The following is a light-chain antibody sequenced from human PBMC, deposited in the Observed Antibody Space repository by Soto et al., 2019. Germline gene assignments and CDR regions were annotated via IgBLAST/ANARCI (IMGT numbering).Light chain of an antibody. CDR1: RSFASNY. CDR2: GAS. CDR3: QQYGSSGT. J-gene: IGKJ1*01. Sequence: EIVLTQSPGTLSLSPGERATLSCRASRSFASNYLAWYQQKPGQAPRLLIYGASNRATGIPDRFSGSGSGTDFTLTISRLEPEDFAVYYCQQYGSSGTFGQGTKVDIK. V-gene: IGKV3-20*01.